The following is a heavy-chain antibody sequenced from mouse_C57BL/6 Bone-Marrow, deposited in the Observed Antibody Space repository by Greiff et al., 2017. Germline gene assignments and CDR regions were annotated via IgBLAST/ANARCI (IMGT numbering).Heavy chain of an antibody. CDR1: GYTFTSYW. Sequence: VQLQQPGAELVKPGASVKLSCKASGYTFTSYWMQWVKQRPGQGLEWIGEIDPSASYTNYNQKFKGKATLTVDTSSSTAYMQLSSLTSEDSAVYYCARQGLLRGAYWGQGTLVTVSA. D-gene: IGHD2-3*01. V-gene: IGHV1-50*01. J-gene: IGHJ3*01. CDR3: ARQGLLRGAY. CDR2: IDPSASYT.